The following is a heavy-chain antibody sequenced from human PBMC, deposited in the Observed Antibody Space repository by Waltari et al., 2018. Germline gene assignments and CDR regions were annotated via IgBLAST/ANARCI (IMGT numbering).Heavy chain of an antibody. J-gene: IGHJ4*02. V-gene: IGHV3-23*01. CDR2: IGAVTRT. D-gene: IGHD3-22*01. CDR3: ARVHSWGQYDTSGAESNFDH. Sequence: EVQLLESGGGLVQPGGSLRLTCAASGFSFRSFGLSWVRQAPRKGLELVSSIGAVTRTDYAGCWKGRFTICRDKSKNTLVLEMSRWRAEDTAIYYCARVHSWGQYDTSGAESNFDHWGQGALVTVSS. CDR1: GFSFRSFG.